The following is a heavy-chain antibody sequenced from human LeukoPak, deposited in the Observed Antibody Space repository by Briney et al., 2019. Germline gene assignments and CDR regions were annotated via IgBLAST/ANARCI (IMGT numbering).Heavy chain of an antibody. Sequence: PSQTLSLTCTVSGGSISSGGYYWSWLRQQPGKGLEWIVYIYYSGSTYYNPYLKSQITIAVDKTKNQFSLKLSSVTAADTAVYYCARGLVPQLARYYFDYWGQGTLVTVSS. J-gene: IGHJ4*02. CDR1: GGSISSGGYY. CDR3: ARGLVPQLARYYFDY. V-gene: IGHV4-31*01. D-gene: IGHD6-6*01. CDR2: IYYSGST.